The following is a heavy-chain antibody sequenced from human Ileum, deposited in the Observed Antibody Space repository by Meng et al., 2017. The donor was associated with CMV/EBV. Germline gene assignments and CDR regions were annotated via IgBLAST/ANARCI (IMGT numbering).Heavy chain of an antibody. Sequence: GESLKISCAASGFTFSRHWMNWVRQAPGKGLDWVANIKEDGSEENYVDSVKGRFTISRDNAKNSLYLQMNSLRAEDTAVYYCARGKLGIDYWGQGTLVTVSS. CDR1: GFTFSRHW. D-gene: IGHD7-27*01. CDR3: ARGKLGIDY. CDR2: IKEDGSEE. V-gene: IGHV3-7*01. J-gene: IGHJ4*02.